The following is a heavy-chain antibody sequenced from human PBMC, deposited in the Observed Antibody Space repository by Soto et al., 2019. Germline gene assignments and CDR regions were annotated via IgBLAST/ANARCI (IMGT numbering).Heavy chain of an antibody. CDR1: GYTFTGYY. D-gene: IGHD2-21*02. CDR3: ARGLGGDYVSLYYYYYGMDV. Sequence: QVQLVQSGAEVKKPGASVKVSCKASGYTFTGYYMHWVRQAPGQGLEWMGWINPNSGGTNYAQKFQGWVTMTRDTSISTAYMELSRLRSDDTAVYYCARGLGGDYVSLYYYYYGMDVWGQGTTVTVSS. V-gene: IGHV1-2*04. J-gene: IGHJ6*02. CDR2: INPNSGGT.